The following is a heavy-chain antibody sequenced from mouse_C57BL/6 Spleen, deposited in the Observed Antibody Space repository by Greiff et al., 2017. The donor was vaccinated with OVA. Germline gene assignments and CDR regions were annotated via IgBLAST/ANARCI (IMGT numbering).Heavy chain of an antibody. J-gene: IGHJ3*01. CDR1: GFTFTDYY. Sequence: EVKLVESGGGLVQPGGSLSLSCAASGFTFTDYYMSWVRQPPGQALEWLGFIRNKANGYTTEYSASVKGRFTISRDNSQSILYLQMNALRAEDSATDYCARWEYYGSRFAYWGQGTLVTVSA. CDR2: IRNKANGYTT. CDR3: ARWEYYGSRFAY. D-gene: IGHD1-1*01. V-gene: IGHV7-3*01.